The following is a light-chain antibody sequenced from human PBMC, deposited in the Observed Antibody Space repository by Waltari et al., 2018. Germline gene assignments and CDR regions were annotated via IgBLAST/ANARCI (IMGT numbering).Light chain of an antibody. Sequence: QSALTQPASVSGSPGRSITISCTGTSSDVGGYNYVPWYQQYPGKAPKLMIYDVRKRPSGVSNRFSGSKSGNTASLTISGLLAEDEAEYFCSSYTSSSAPYVFGPGTKVTVL. CDR1: SSDVGGYNY. CDR2: DVR. V-gene: IGLV2-14*01. CDR3: SSYTSSSAPYV. J-gene: IGLJ1*01.